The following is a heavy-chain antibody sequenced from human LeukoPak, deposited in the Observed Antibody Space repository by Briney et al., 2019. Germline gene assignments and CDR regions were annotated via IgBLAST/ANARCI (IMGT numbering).Heavy chain of an antibody. V-gene: IGHV1-46*01. CDR3: ARDFSGSWTWDY. Sequence: GASVKVSCKASGYRFTSHHMHWVRQAPGQGLEWMGIINPTGTATRFAQNFQGGVTLTRDTSTSTDYMEVRSLRSDDTAVYDCARDFSGSWTWDYWGQGTLVTVSS. D-gene: IGHD5-12*01. CDR2: INPTGTAT. J-gene: IGHJ4*02. CDR1: GYRFTSHH.